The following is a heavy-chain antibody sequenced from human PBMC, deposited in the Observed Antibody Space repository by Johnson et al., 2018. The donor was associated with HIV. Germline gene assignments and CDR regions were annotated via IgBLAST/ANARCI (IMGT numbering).Heavy chain of an antibody. D-gene: IGHD1-26*01. CDR1: GFTFDDYG. V-gene: IGHV3-20*04. Sequence: VQLVESGGGVERPGGSLRLSCATSGFTFDDYGMSWVRQVPGKGLEWVSGINWDGDRTGYADSVKGRFTISRDNAKTSLYLQMNSLRAEDTALYYCAKGLGRYYEAFDIWGQGTMVTVSS. J-gene: IGHJ3*02. CDR2: INWDGDRT. CDR3: AKGLGRYYEAFDI.